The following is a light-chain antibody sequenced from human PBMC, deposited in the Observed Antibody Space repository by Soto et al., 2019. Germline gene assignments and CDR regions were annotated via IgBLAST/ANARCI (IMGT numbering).Light chain of an antibody. J-gene: IGKJ2*01. CDR3: QQYSDYSYT. Sequence: DIPMTQSPSTLSASVGDRVTVTCRASQTITSWLAWYQQKPGKAPKLLIYKASSLESGVPSRFSGSGSGTEFTLTISSLQPEDFATYYCQQYSDYSYTFGQGTKLEIK. CDR1: QTITSW. CDR2: KAS. V-gene: IGKV1-5*03.